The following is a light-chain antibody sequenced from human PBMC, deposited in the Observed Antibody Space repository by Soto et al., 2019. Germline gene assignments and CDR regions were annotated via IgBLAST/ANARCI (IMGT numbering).Light chain of an antibody. CDR2: DVN. Sequence: QSALTQPASVSGSPGQSITISCTGTNSDVGSSNSVSWYQHHPGKAPKLIIYDVNSRPSGVSNRFSGSKSGNTASLTISGLQVEDEADYYCSSYTNNSPNCVFGTVTKVTVL. CDR3: SSYTNNSPNCV. J-gene: IGLJ1*01. V-gene: IGLV2-14*03. CDR1: NSDVGSSNS.